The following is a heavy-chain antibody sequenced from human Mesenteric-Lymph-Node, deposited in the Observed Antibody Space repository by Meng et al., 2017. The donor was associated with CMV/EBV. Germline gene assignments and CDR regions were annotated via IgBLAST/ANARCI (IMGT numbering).Heavy chain of an antibody. CDR1: GFPLRAYV. J-gene: IGHJ4*02. CDR2: ISGSGAGT. CDR3: VKVAGGG. Sequence: SLTLSCAASGFPLRAYVMGWVREAPGKGLEWVSSISGSGAGTFYADSVKGRFSVSRENSKNMLYLQMNSLRAEDTAVYYCVKVAGGGWGQGTLVTVSS. V-gene: IGHV3-23*01.